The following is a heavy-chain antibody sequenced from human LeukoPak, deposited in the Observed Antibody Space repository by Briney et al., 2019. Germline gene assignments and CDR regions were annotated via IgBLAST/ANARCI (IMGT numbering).Heavy chain of an antibody. V-gene: IGHV4-59*01. CDR2: MYYSGST. J-gene: IGHJ6*03. CDR1: GGSINSYY. Sequence: SETLSLTCTVSGGSINSYYWNWIRQPPGKGLEWIGYMYYSGSTNYNPSLKSRVTISVDTSKNQLSLKLSSVTAADTAVYYCARTTEGGYTYDYFYYYMDVWGKGTTVTISS. D-gene: IGHD5-18*01. CDR3: ARTTEGGYTYDYFYYYMDV.